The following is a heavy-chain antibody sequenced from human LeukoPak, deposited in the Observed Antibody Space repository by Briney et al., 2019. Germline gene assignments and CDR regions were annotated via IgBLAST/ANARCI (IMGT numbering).Heavy chain of an antibody. D-gene: IGHD6-19*01. CDR2: IIPIFGTA. V-gene: IGHV1-69*05. J-gene: IGHJ4*02. Sequence: SVKVSCKASGGTFSSYAISWVRQAPGQGLEWMGGIIPIFGTANYAQKFQGRVTITTDESTSTAYMELRSLRSDDTAVYYCARDMLRWGSSGWYNYDYWGQGTLVTVSS. CDR1: GGTFSSYA. CDR3: ARDMLRWGSSGWYNYDY.